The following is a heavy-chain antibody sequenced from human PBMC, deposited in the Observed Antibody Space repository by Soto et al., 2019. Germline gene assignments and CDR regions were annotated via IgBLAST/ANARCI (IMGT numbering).Heavy chain of an antibody. Sequence: GGSLRLSCAASEFTFSASAVHWVRQAPGKGLEWVGRIRTKPNKYATAYAASVKGRVTISRDDSKNTPYLQMDSLKTEDTAVYYCTLPQFYGANWFDPWGQGTLVTVSS. V-gene: IGHV3-73*01. CDR1: EFTFSASA. CDR3: TLPQFYGANWFDP. J-gene: IGHJ5*02. D-gene: IGHD4-17*01. CDR2: IRTKPNKYAT.